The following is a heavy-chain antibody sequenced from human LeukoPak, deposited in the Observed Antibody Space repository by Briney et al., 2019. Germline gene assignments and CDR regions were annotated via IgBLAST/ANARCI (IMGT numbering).Heavy chain of an antibody. CDR1: GFTFDDYG. Sequence: GGSLRLSCAASGFTFDDYGMSWVRKAPGKGLEWVSGINWNGGSTGYADSVKGRFTISRDNAKNSLYLQMYSLRAEDTALYYCARRDKNDAFDIWGQGTMVTVSS. CDR3: ARRDKNDAFDI. J-gene: IGHJ3*02. CDR2: INWNGGST. D-gene: IGHD5-24*01. V-gene: IGHV3-20*04.